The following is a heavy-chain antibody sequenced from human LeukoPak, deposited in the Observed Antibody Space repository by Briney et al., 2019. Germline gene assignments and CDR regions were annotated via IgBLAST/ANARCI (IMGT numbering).Heavy chain of an antibody. CDR2: INTNTGNP. J-gene: IGHJ4*02. CDR3: ASGSYCDNIDYYFDY. CDR1: GYTFTSYA. Sequence: GASVKVSCKASGYTFTSYAMNWVRQAPGQGLEWTGWINTNTGNPTYAQGFTGRFVFSLDTSVSTAYLQISSLKAEDTAVYYCASGSYCDNIDYYFDYWGQGTLVTVSS. D-gene: IGHD3-9*01. V-gene: IGHV7-4-1*02.